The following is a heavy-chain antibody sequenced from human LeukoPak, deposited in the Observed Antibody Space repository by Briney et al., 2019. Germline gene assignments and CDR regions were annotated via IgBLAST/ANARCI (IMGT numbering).Heavy chain of an antibody. CDR3: ARAPRAYSSSFPDAFDI. Sequence: PSETLSLTCTVSGGSISSSNYYWGWIRQPPGKGLEWIGSIYYSGSTYYNPSLKSRVTISVDTSKNQFSLKLSSVTAADTAVYYCARAPRAYSSSFPDAFDIWGQGTMVTVSS. CDR2: IYYSGST. J-gene: IGHJ3*02. V-gene: IGHV4-39*01. D-gene: IGHD6-13*01. CDR1: GGSISSSNYY.